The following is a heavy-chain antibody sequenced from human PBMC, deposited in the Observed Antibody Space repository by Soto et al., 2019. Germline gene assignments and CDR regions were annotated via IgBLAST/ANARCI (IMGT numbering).Heavy chain of an antibody. CDR2: IRSKAYGGTT. J-gene: IGHJ5*02. D-gene: IGHD3-22*01. V-gene: IGHV3-49*03. CDR3: TTNYYDSSGYDNWFDP. Sequence: SLRLSCTASGFIFGDYVMSWFRQAPGKGLEWVGFIRSKAYGGTTVYAASVKGRFTISRDDSKSIAYLQMNSLKTEDTAVYYCTTNYYDSSGYDNWFDPWGQGTLVTVSS. CDR1: GFIFGDYV.